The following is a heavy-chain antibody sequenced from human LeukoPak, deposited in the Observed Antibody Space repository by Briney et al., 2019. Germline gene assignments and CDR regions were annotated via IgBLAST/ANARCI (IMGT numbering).Heavy chain of an antibody. CDR1: GGTFSSYA. Sequence: SVKVSCKASGGTFSSYAISWVRQAPGQGLEWMGGIIPIFGTANYAQKFQGRVTITADESTSTAYMELSSLRSEDTAVYYCASQRGYRYGYLDYWGQGTLVTVSS. D-gene: IGHD5-18*01. J-gene: IGHJ4*02. V-gene: IGHV1-69*13. CDR2: IIPIFGTA. CDR3: ASQRGYRYGYLDY.